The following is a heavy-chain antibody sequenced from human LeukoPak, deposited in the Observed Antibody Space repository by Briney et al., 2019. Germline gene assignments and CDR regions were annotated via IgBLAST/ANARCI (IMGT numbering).Heavy chain of an antibody. V-gene: IGHV3-23*01. CDR3: AKDRNPRWGGLLSAFDI. CDR2: ISGSGGST. D-gene: IGHD1-26*01. Sequence: PGGSLRLSCAASGFTFSSYAMSWVRQAPGKGLEWVSAISGSGGSTYYADSVKGRFTISRDNSKNTLYLQMNSLRAEDTAVYYCAKDRNPRWGGLLSAFDIWGQGTMVTVSS. CDR1: GFTFSSYA. J-gene: IGHJ3*02.